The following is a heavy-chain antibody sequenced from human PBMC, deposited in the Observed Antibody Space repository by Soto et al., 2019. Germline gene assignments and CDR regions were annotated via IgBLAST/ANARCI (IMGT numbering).Heavy chain of an antibody. V-gene: IGHV1-69*13. CDR2: IIPIFGTA. CDR3: ARVGYSSSSVLDY. CDR1: GGTFSSYA. Sequence: ASVKVSCKASGGTFSSYAISWVRQAPGQGLEWMGGIIPIFGTANYAQKFQGRVTITADESTSTAYMELSSLRSEDTAVYYCARVGYSSSSVLDYWGQGTLVTVS. J-gene: IGHJ4*02. D-gene: IGHD6-6*01.